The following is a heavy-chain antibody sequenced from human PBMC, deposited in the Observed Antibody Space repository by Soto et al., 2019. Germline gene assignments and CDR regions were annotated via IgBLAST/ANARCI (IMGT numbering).Heavy chain of an antibody. CDR1: GGSITSDNW. V-gene: IGHV4-4*02. Sequence: QVQLQESGPGLVEPSGTLSLTCVVSGGSITSDNWWNWARQAPGKGLEWVGETSHSGITNYNPSLKSRATISVDLSRNQFSLKLNSVTAADTAVYYCAKANGYCSSTSCSPFYYYGMDVWGQGTTVTVSS. J-gene: IGHJ6*02. CDR2: TSHSGIT. CDR3: AKANGYCSSTSCSPFYYYGMDV. D-gene: IGHD2-2*03.